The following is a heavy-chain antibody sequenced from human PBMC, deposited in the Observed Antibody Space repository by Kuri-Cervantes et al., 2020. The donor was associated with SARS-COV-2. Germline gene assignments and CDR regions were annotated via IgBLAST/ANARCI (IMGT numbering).Heavy chain of an antibody. J-gene: IGHJ4*02. CDR1: GYTFSGYY. Sequence: ASVNVSCKASGYTFSGYYMHWVRQAPGQGLEWLGWVDTNTFIATYAQGFTGRFVFSLDTSVSTAYLQISSLKAEDTAVYYCGRGYCSNGVCLDSWGQGTLVTVSS. V-gene: IGHV7-4-1*02. CDR3: GRGYCSNGVCLDS. CDR2: VDTNTFIA. D-gene: IGHD2-8*01.